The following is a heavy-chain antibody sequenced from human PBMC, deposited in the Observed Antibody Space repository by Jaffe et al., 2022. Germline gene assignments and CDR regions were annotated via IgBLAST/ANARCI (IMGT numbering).Heavy chain of an antibody. V-gene: IGHV4-30-2*01. CDR1: GGSISSGGYS. D-gene: IGHD2-8*01. CDR3: ARETRTYPHLDY. CDR2: IYHSGST. J-gene: IGHJ4*02. Sequence: QLQLQESGSGLVKPSQTLSLTCAVSGGSISSGGYSWSWIRQPPGKGLEWIGYIYHSGSTYYNPSLKSRVTISVDRSKNQFSLKLSSVTAADTAVYYCARETRTYPHLDYWGQGTLVTVSS.